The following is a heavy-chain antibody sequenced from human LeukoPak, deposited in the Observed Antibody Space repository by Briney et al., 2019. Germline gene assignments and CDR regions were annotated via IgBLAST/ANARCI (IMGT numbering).Heavy chain of an antibody. V-gene: IGHV3-48*03. D-gene: IGHD4-11*01. CDR3: ARIRSNYRGYFDY. J-gene: IGHJ4*02. CDR1: GFTFSSYE. Sequence: PGWSLRLSCVASGFTFSSYEMNWVRQAPGKGLEWVSYISSSGSTIYYADSVKGRFTISRDNAKNSLYLQMNSLRAEDTAVYYCARIRSNYRGYFDYWGQGTLVTVSS. CDR2: ISSSGSTI.